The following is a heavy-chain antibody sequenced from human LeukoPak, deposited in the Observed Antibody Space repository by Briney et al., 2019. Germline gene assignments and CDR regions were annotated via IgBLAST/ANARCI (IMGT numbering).Heavy chain of an antibody. CDR2: INPNSGGT. J-gene: IGHJ4*02. CDR1: GYTFTGYY. D-gene: IGHD6-13*01. V-gene: IGHV1-2*02. CDR3: ARDASGSSWYYFDY. Sequence: GASVKVSCKASGYTFTGYYMHWVRQAPGQGLEWMGWINPNSGGTNYAQKFQGRVTMTRDTSISTAYMELSRLRSDDTAVYYCARDASGSSWYYFDYWGQGTLVTVPS.